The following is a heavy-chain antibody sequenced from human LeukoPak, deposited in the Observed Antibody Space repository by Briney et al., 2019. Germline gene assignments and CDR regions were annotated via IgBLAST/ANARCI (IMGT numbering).Heavy chain of an antibody. D-gene: IGHD6-13*01. CDR1: GFTFSNAW. Sequence: GGSLRLSCAASGFTFSNAWMSWVRQAPGKGLEWVSSISSSSSTNYADSVKGRFTISRDNAKNSLYLQMNSLRAEDTTVYYCARSAPAAAGTGPMDVWGKGTTVTVSS. V-gene: IGHV3-69-1*01. CDR2: ISSSSST. J-gene: IGHJ6*03. CDR3: ARSAPAAAGTGPMDV.